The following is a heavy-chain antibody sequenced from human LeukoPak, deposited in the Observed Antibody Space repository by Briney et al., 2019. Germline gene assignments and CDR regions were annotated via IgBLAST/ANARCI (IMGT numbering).Heavy chain of an antibody. Sequence: GESLKISCKGSGYSFTSYWIGWVRQMPGKGLEWMGIIYPGDSDTRYSPSFQGQVTISADKSISTAYLQWSSLKASDTAMYYCARLRGYCTNGVCYGDNRIDYWGQGTLVTVFS. CDR2: IYPGDSDT. V-gene: IGHV5-51*01. CDR3: ARLRGYCTNGVCYGDNRIDY. CDR1: GYSFTSYW. D-gene: IGHD2-8*01. J-gene: IGHJ4*02.